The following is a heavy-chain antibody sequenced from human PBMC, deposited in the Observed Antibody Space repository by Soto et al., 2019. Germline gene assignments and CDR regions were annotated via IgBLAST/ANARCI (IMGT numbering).Heavy chain of an antibody. CDR2: IYWDDDK. J-gene: IGHJ4*02. V-gene: IGHV2-5*02. CDR3: AHRVLRTVFGLVTTTASYFDF. CDR1: GFSLTTSGVG. D-gene: IGHD3-3*01. Sequence: QITLNESGPTQVKPRQTLTLTCTFSGFSLTTSGVGVGWIRQSPGKAPEWLALIYWDDDKRYSPSLKSRLTITKDTSKNQVVLTMADSDPADTATYYCAHRVLRTVFGLVTTTASYFDFWGQGTPVAVSS.